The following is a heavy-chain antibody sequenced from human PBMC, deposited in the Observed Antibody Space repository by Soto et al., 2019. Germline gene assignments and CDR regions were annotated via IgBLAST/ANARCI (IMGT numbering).Heavy chain of an antibody. CDR1: GYYSSSYW. Sequence: PGESLKISCRGSGYYSSSYWIAWVRQTSGKGLEWVGSVYVSDSETKYSPSFQGQVTISADKYTNTAYLYWSSLKASDTAMYYCARRGTLSGRDAFDVWGEGTMVTVSS. J-gene: IGHJ3*01. D-gene: IGHD5-12*01. V-gene: IGHV5-51*01. CDR3: ARRGTLSGRDAFDV. CDR2: VYVSDSET.